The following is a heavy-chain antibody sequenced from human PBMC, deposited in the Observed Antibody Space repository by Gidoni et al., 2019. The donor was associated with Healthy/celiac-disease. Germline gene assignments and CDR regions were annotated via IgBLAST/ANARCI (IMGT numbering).Heavy chain of an antibody. CDR1: GFTFSSYW. CDR3: ARVPWGLSGWYFDL. CDR2: LKQDGSEK. V-gene: IGHV3-7*01. J-gene: IGHJ2*01. D-gene: IGHD3-16*01. Sequence: EVQLVESGGGLVQPGGSLRLYCAASGFTFSSYWMRWVRQAPGKGLEWAANLKQDGSEKYYVDSVKGRFTISRDNAKNSLYLQMNSLRAEDTAVYYCARVPWGLSGWYFDLWGRGTLVTVSS.